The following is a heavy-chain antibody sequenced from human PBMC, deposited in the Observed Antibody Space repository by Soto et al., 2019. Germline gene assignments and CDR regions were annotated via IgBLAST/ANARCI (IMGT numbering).Heavy chain of an antibody. CDR3: ARGRSGWYRSFDY. V-gene: IGHV1-2*02. CDR2: INPNSGGT. J-gene: IGHJ4*02. CDR1: GYTFTGYY. Sequence: QVQLVQSGAEVKKPGASVKVSCKASGYTFTGYYMHWVRQAPGQGLEWMGWINPNSGGTNYAQKLQGRVTMTRDTSISTAYMELSRLRSDDTAVYYCARGRSGWYRSFDYWGQGTLVTVSS. D-gene: IGHD6-19*01.